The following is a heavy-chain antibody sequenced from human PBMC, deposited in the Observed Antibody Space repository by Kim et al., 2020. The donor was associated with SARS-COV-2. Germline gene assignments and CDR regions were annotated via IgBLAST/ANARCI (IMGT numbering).Heavy chain of an antibody. CDR2: ISGGAVTT. D-gene: IGHD2-2*01. V-gene: IGHV3-23*01. J-gene: IGHJ4*02. CDR1: GFTFSSYA. Sequence: GGSLRLSCAASGFTFSSYAMSWVRQAPGKGLEWVSSISGGAVTTYYADSVKGRFTISRDNSKNTLSLQMNSLRAEDTAVYYCAKGTNSTTYSATNYWGQG. CDR3: AKGTNSTTYSATNY.